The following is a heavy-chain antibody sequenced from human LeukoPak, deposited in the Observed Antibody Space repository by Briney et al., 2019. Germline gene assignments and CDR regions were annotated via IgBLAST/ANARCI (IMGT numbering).Heavy chain of an antibody. V-gene: IGHV3-48*01. CDR2: ITHNSDPT. Sequence: GGSLRLSCAASGFTFNAYPMNWVRQAPGKGLEWISYITHNSDPTYYADSVKGRFTISRDNAKNSLYLQMNSLRAEDTAVYYCVKDHDWALDFWGQGTLVTVSS. CDR1: GFTFNAYP. J-gene: IGHJ4*02. D-gene: IGHD3-9*01. CDR3: VKDHDWALDF.